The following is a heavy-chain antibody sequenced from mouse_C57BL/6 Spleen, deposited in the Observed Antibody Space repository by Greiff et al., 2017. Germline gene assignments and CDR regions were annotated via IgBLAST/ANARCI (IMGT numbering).Heavy chain of an antibody. CDR1: GYTFTSYW. Sequence: QVQLQQPGAELVMPGASVKLSCKASGYTFTSYWMHWVKQRPGQGLEWIGEIDPSDSYTNDNQQFKGKSTLTVDKSSSTAYMQLSSLTSEDSAVYNCARGDYYGSSNGYWGKGTSLTDSA. J-gene: IGHJ2*03. V-gene: IGHV1-69*01. D-gene: IGHD1-1*01. CDR3: ARGDYYGSSNGY. CDR2: IDPSDSYT.